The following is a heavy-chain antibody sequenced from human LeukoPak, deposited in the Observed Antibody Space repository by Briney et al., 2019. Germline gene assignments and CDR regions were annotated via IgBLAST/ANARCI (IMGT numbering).Heavy chain of an antibody. D-gene: IGHD3-16*01. V-gene: IGHV3-48*01. CDR3: ARVGGPYYFDY. CDR2: ISSSSSTI. J-gene: IGHJ4*02. Sequence: GGSLRLSCAASGFTFSSYSMNWVRQAPGKGLEWVSYISSSSSTIYYADSVKGRFTISRDNAKNSLYLQMNSLRAEDTAVYYCARVGGPYYFDYWGQGTLVTVSS. CDR1: GFTFSSYS.